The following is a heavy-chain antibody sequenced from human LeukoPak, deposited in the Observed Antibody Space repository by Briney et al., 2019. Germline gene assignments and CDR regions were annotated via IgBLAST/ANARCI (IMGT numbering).Heavy chain of an antibody. CDR2: INHSGST. CDR3: ARGTHGFWSGYTQGFDY. CDR1: GGSFSGYY. J-gene: IGHJ4*02. V-gene: IGHV4-34*01. Sequence: SETQSLTCAVYGGSFSGYYWSWIRQPPGKGLEWIGEINHSGSTNYNPSLKSRVTISVDTSKNQFSLKLSSVTAADTAVYYCARGTHGFWSGYTQGFDYWGQGTLVTVSS. D-gene: IGHD3-3*01.